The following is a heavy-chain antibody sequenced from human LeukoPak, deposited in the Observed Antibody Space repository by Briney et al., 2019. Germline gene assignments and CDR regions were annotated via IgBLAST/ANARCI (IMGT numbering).Heavy chain of an antibody. D-gene: IGHD6-13*01. J-gene: IGHJ4*02. CDR2: FDPEDGET. CDR1: GYTLTELS. V-gene: IGHV1-24*01. Sequence: ASVKVSCKVSGYTLTELSMHWVRQAPGKGLEWMGGFDPEDGETIYAQKFQGRVTMTEDTSTDTAYMELSSLRSEDTAVYYCATGLAIGSWPSLDYWGQGTLVTVSS. CDR3: ATGLAIGSWPSLDY.